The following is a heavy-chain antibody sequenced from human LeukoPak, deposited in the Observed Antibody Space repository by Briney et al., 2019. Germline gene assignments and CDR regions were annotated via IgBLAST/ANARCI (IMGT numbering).Heavy chain of an antibody. Sequence: GGSLRLSCSASGFTFSNYAMHSVRQAPGKGLEYVSATSSNGGSTYYADSVKGRFTIVRDNSKNTLYLQMSSLRAEDTAVYYCVKSGYSSGWFDFDYWGQGTLVTVSS. CDR2: TSSNGGST. J-gene: IGHJ4*02. CDR3: VKSGYSSGWFDFDY. D-gene: IGHD6-19*01. CDR1: GFTFSNYA. V-gene: IGHV3-64D*06.